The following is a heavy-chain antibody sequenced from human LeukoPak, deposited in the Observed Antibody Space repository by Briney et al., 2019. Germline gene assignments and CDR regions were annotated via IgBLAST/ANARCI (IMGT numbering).Heavy chain of an antibody. J-gene: IGHJ4*02. D-gene: IGHD7-27*01. CDR1: GFMFSGSP. V-gene: IGHV3-48*02. CDR3: ARDRNWGFDY. CDR2: ISSSSSDI. Sequence: PGGSLRLSCAASGFMFSGSPMHWVRQAPGKGLEWVSYISSSSSDISYADSVKGRFTISRDNAKNSLYLQMNSLRDEDTAVYYCARDRNWGFDYWGQGTLLTVSS.